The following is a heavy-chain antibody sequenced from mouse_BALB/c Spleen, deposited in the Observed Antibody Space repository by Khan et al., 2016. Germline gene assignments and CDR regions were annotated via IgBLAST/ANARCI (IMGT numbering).Heavy chain of an antibody. J-gene: IGHJ1*01. D-gene: IGHD4-1*02. CDR3: ARYQLADWYVEV. CDR2: IIYSGST. Sequence: EVQLQESGPGLVKPSQSLSLTCTVTGYSITSDYAWNWIRQFPGNKLEWMGYIIYSGSTSYNPSLKSRISITRDTSKNQFFLQLHSVTPEDTAPYDCARYQLADWYVEVWGAGTTVTGSA. CDR1: GYSITSDYA. V-gene: IGHV3-2*02.